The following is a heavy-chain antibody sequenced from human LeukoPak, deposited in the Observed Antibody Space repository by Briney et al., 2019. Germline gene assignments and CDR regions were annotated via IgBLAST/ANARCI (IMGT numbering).Heavy chain of an antibody. V-gene: IGHV4-31*03. Sequence: SQTLSLTCTVSGGSISSGGYYWSWICQHPGKGLEWIGYIYYSGSTYYNPSLKSRVTISVDTSKNQFSLKLSSVTAADTAVYYCARGSQIQLSFDYWGQGTLVTVSS. CDR3: ARGSQIQLSFDY. CDR1: GGSISSGGYY. CDR2: IYYSGST. D-gene: IGHD5-18*01. J-gene: IGHJ4*02.